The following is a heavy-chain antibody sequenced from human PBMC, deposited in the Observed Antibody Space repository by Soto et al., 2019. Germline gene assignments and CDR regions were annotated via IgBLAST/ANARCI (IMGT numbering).Heavy chain of an antibody. V-gene: IGHV1-18*01. D-gene: IGHD1-1*01. J-gene: IGHJ1*01. CDR3: AWQTTRLTWDFQH. CDR2: ISTYNGYK. Sequence: QVQLVQSGAEVKKPGASVKVSCRASGYTFTSYGINWVRQAPGQGLEWMGWISTYNGYKNYAHNLQGRVTMTTDKTTSTAYMELRSLKSDDTAVYYSAWQTTRLTWDFQHWGQGTLVTVFS. CDR1: GYTFTSYG.